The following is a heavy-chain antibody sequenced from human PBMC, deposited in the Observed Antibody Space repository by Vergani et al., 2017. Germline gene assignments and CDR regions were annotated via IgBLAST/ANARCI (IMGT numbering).Heavy chain of an antibody. J-gene: IGHJ5*02. CDR3: AGHYGSGSYYNDRWFDP. CDR1: GFTFSSYS. Sequence: EVQLVESGGGLVKPGGSLRLSFAASGFTFSSYSMNWVRQAPGKGLEWVSSISSSSSYIYYADSVKGRFTISRDNAKNSLYLQMNSLRAEDTAVYYCAGHYGSGSYYNDRWFDPWGQGTLVTVSS. V-gene: IGHV3-21*01. D-gene: IGHD3-10*01. CDR2: ISSSSSYI.